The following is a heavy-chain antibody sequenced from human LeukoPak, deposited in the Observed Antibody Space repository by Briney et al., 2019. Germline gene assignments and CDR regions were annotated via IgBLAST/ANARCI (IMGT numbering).Heavy chain of an antibody. V-gene: IGHV4-59*01. J-gene: IGHJ5*02. CDR1: GGSISSYY. Sequence: KPSETLSLTCTVSGGSISSYYWSWIRQPPGKGLEWIGYIYYSGSTNYNPSLKSRVTISVDTSKNQFSLKLSSVTAADTAVYYCARYYDFWSGSPNWFDPWGQGTLVTVSS. CDR2: IYYSGST. D-gene: IGHD3-3*01. CDR3: ARYYDFWSGSPNWFDP.